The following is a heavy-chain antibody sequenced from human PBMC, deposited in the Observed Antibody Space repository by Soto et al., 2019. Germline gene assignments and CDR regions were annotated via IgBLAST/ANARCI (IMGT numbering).Heavy chain of an antibody. CDR1: GGSISSGDYY. CDR2: ILYSGTT. J-gene: IGHJ4*02. CDR3: ARDGALDY. V-gene: IGHV4-30-4*01. D-gene: IGHD2-15*01. Sequence: QVQLQESGPGLVKPSQTLSLTCTVSGGSISSGDYYWSWIRQPPGKGLEWIGYILYSGTTNYNPSLESRLTRSVDTSKNQFSRKLTPVTAADTAVYYCARDGALDYWGRGTLVTVSS.